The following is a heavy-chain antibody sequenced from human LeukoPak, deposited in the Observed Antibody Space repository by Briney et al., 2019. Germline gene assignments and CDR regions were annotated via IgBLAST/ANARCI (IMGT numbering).Heavy chain of an antibody. CDR3: ARDGDGYPS. J-gene: IGHJ5*02. CDR1: GFIFSRNW. D-gene: IGHD6-25*01. CDR2: IKGDGSAQ. Sequence: GGSLRLSCAASGFIFSRNWMSWVRQAPGKGLEWVANIKGDGSAQYYVDSVKGRFTISRDNAKHSLFLQMNSLRVEDTAVYYCARDGDGYPSWGQGTLVTVSS. V-gene: IGHV3-7*01.